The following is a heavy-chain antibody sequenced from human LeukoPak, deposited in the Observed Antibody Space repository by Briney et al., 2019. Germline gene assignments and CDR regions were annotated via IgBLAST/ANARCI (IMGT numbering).Heavy chain of an antibody. CDR2: ISYDGSNK. V-gene: IGHV3-30*04. D-gene: IGHD6-13*01. CDR1: GFTFSSYA. CDR3: ARVLIAAAGKALYAFDI. Sequence: PGGSLRLSCAASGFTFSSYAMHWVRQAPGKGLEWVAVISYDGSNKYYADSVKGRFTISRDNSKNTLYLQMNSLRAEDTAVYYCARVLIAAAGKALYAFDIWGQGTMVTVSS. J-gene: IGHJ3*02.